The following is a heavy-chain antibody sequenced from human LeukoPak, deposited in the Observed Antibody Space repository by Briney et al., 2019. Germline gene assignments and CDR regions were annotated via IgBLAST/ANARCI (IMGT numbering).Heavy chain of an antibody. V-gene: IGHV3-21*01. Sequence: GGSLRLSCVASGFTFSSYSMNWVRQAPGKGLEWVSSISSSSSYIYYADSVKGRFTISRDNAKNSLYLQMNSLRAEDTAVYYCARDCRSTSCYEGTIDYWGQGTLVTVSS. D-gene: IGHD2-2*01. CDR1: GFTFSSYS. CDR3: ARDCRSTSCYEGTIDY. J-gene: IGHJ4*02. CDR2: ISSSSSYI.